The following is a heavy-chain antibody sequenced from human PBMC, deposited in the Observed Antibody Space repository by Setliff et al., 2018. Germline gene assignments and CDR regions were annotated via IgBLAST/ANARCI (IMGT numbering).Heavy chain of an antibody. CDR3: IRDTSGRDAFDI. J-gene: IGHJ3*02. CDR1: GFTFTSYA. CDR2: VSGYGSRT. V-gene: IGHV3-23*01. D-gene: IGHD6-19*01. Sequence: GESLKISCAASGFTFTSYAMTWVRQAPGKGLEWVSTVSGYGSRTYYADSVKGRSTISRDNSQNTMYLQMNSLRAEDTAVYYCIRDTSGRDAFDIWGQGTMVTVSS.